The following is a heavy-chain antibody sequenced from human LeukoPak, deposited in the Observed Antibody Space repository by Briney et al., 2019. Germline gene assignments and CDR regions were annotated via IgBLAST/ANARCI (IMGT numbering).Heavy chain of an antibody. CDR2: INAGNGNT. CDR1: GYTFTSYA. J-gene: IGHJ4*02. D-gene: IGHD6-19*01. Sequence: VASVKVSCKASGYTFTSYAMHWVRQAPGQRLEWMGWINAGNGNTKYSQKFQGRVTITRDTSASTAYIELSSLRSEDTAVYYCASSSGRLVRGVFDYWGQGTLVTVSS. CDR3: ASSSGRLVRGVFDY. V-gene: IGHV1-3*01.